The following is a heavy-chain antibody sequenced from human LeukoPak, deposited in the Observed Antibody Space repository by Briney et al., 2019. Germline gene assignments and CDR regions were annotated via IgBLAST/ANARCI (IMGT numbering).Heavy chain of an antibody. Sequence: PGGSLRLSCAASGSTISDHYMDWVRQAPGKGLEWVGRSRNKANRYTTEYAASVKGRFTISRDDSNNSLYLQMSSLKTDDTAVYYCARAGDYYSTGDCWGQGTLVTVSS. CDR1: GSTISDHY. CDR2: SRNKANRYTT. V-gene: IGHV3-72*01. CDR3: ARAGDYYSTGDC. J-gene: IGHJ4*02. D-gene: IGHD3-22*01.